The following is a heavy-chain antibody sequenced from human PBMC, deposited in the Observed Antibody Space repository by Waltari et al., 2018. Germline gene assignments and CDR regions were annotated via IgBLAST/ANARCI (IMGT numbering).Heavy chain of an antibody. CDR2: ISYDGSNK. CDR3: AKLWELGY. J-gene: IGHJ4*02. V-gene: IGHV3-30*18. D-gene: IGHD1-26*01. CDR1: GCTFSSYG. Sequence: QVQLVESGGGVVQPGRSLRLSCAASGCTFSSYGMHWVRQVPGKGLEWVAVISYDGSNKYYADSVKGRFTISRDNSKNTLYLQMNSLRAEDTAVYYCAKLWELGYWGQGTLVTVSS.